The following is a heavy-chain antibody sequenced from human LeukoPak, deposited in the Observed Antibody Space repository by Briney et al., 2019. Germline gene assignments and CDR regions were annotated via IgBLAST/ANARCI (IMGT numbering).Heavy chain of an antibody. CDR1: GYSISGGYY. D-gene: IGHD4-11*01. Sequence: PSETLSLTCAVSGYSISGGYYWGWIRQPPGKGLQWIGSIYHSGDTRYSPSLNSRVTMSVDTSKNQFSLKLSSVTAADTAVYYCARVTFMDVWGTGTTVTVSS. V-gene: IGHV4-38-2*01. CDR3: ARVTFMDV. CDR2: IYHSGDT. J-gene: IGHJ6*04.